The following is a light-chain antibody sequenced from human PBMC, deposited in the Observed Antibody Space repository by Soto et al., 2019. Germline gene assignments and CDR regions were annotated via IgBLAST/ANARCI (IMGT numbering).Light chain of an antibody. CDR3: QQYYSYPNT. V-gene: IGKV1-5*01. CDR1: QIIGSS. Sequence: DIQMTQSPSTRSASLGDRVTITCRASQIIGSSLAWYQHKPGKAPKLLIYDALTLQSGVPSRYSGSESGTEFTFTISSLQPGDSATYYCQQYYSYPNTFGQGTKLEI. J-gene: IGKJ2*01. CDR2: DAL.